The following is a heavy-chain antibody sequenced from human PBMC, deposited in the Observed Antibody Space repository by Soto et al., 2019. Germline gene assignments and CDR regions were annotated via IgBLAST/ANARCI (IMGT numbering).Heavy chain of an antibody. CDR3: ARGVPGYYGCDY. J-gene: IGHJ4*02. D-gene: IGHD1-26*01. V-gene: IGHV3-74*01. Sequence: EVQLVESGGGLVQPGGSLRLSCAASGLSFSRDWMHWVRQAPGKGLVWVSRIKSDGSSTNYADSVRGRFTISRDNAKDTLYLQMDSLRAEDTAVYYCARGVPGYYGCDYWGQGTLVTVSS. CDR2: IKSDGSST. CDR1: GLSFSRDW.